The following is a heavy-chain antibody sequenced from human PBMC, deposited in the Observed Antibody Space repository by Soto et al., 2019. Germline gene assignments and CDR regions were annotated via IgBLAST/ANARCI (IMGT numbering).Heavy chain of an antibody. D-gene: IGHD2-2*01. V-gene: IGHV1-69*13. CDR2: IIPIFGTA. CDR1: GGTIGSNA. J-gene: IGHJ4*02. Sequence: GASVKVSCKASGGTIGSNARSWVRQATGQGLEWMGGIIPIFGTANYAQKFQGRVTITADESTSTAYMELSSLRSEDTAVYYCAILGRDIVLVPAATGTYFDYWGQGALVTVSS. CDR3: AILGRDIVLVPAATGTYFDY.